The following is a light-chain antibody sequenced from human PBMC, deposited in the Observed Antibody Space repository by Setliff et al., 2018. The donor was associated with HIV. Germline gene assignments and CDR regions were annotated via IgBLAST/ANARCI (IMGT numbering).Light chain of an antibody. V-gene: IGLV2-11*01. Sequence: QSALAQPRSVSGSPGQSVTISCTGTSSDVGGYDYVSWYQQYPGKAPKLMTYDVSKRPSGVPDRFSGSRSGNTASLTISGLQAEDEADYYCCSYAGSYAHVVFGGGTQLTVL. J-gene: IGLJ2*01. CDR2: DVS. CDR3: CSYAGSYAHVV. CDR1: SSDVGGYDY.